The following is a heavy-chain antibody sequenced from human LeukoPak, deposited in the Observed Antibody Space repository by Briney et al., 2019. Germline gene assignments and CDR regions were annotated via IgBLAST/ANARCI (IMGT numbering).Heavy chain of an antibody. CDR2: ISSSSSYI. V-gene: IGHV3-21*01. CDR1: GFTFNSYS. D-gene: IGHD6-6*01. CDR3: ARDLITEYSSSSKGLAGFWFDP. J-gene: IGHJ5*02. Sequence: PGGSLRLSCAASGFTFNSYSMNWVRQAPGKGLEWVSSISSSSSYIYYADSVKGRFTISRDNAKNSLYLQMNSLRAEDTAVYYCARDLITEYSSSSKGLAGFWFDPWGQGTLVTVSS.